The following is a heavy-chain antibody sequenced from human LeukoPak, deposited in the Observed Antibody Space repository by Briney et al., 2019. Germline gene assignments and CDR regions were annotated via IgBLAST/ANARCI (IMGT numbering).Heavy chain of an antibody. D-gene: IGHD3-10*01. CDR2: IYLGDCET. J-gene: IGHJ6*04. CDR1: GYSFTTYW. V-gene: IGHV5-51*01. CDR3: ARQSSGSHYYYGMDV. Sequence: ASLTLSFKGSGYSFTTYWIGWVGQMPGKGMERMGVIYLGDCETTYSPSFQGQVTISADKSKSAAYLQWSSLKASDTAMYYCARQSSGSHYYYGMDVWGKGTKVAVSS.